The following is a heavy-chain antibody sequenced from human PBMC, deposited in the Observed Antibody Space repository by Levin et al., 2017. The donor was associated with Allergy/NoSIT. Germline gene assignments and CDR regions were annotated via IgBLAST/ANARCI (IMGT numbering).Heavy chain of an antibody. Sequence: LSFSSSFFPFLLSFLHWVRQAPGKGLEWVAVISYDGSNKYYADSVKGRFTISRDNSKNTLYLQMNSLRAEDTAVYYCAKDRKGIAAAGPDYWGQGTLVTVSS. V-gene: IGHV3-30*18. D-gene: IGHD6-13*01. CDR3: AKDRKGIAAAGPDY. J-gene: IGHJ4*02. CDR2: ISYDGSNK. CDR1: FFPFLLSF.